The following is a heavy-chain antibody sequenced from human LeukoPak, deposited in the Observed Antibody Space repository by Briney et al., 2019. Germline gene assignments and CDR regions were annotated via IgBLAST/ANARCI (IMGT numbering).Heavy chain of an antibody. V-gene: IGHV4-39*07. Sequence: SETLSLTCTVSGGSISSSSYYWSWIRQPPGKGLEWIGEINHSGSTNYNPSLKSRVTISVDTSKNQFSLKLSSVTAADTAVYYCARGHPYSYYDFWSGYSWFDPWGQGTLVTVSS. CDR2: INHSGST. D-gene: IGHD3-3*01. J-gene: IGHJ5*02. CDR3: ARGHPYSYYDFWSGYSWFDP. CDR1: GGSISSSSYY.